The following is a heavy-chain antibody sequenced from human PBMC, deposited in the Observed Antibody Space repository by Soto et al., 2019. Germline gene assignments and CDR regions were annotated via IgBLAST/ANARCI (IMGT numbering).Heavy chain of an antibody. CDR1: GYSFTSYW. J-gene: IGHJ6*02. D-gene: IGHD3-3*01. CDR3: ARLENYEFWSGYPHDYYYGMDV. Sequence: PGESLKIYCNGSGYSFTSYWIGWVRQMPGKGLEWMGIIYPGDSDTRYSPSFQGQVTISADKSISTAYLQWSSLKASDTAMYYCARLENYEFWSGYPHDYYYGMDVWGQGSTVTVS. CDR2: IYPGDSDT. V-gene: IGHV5-51*01.